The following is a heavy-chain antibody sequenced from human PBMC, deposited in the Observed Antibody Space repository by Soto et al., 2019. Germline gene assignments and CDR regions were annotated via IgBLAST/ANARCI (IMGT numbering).Heavy chain of an antibody. CDR3: AKGRETTTSAKFCFDN. V-gene: IGHV3-23*01. CDR2: QSVTGGGP. CDR1: GFSFSSYD. Sequence: GGSLRPSCAASGFSFSSYDLTWGRQAPGQGLGWVLSQSVTGGGPSYADSVRGRFTMSTGKSNKTLALEMSDLRADDSAVYYCAKGRETTTSAKFCFDNWGQGTLVTVSS. D-gene: IGHD1-26*01. J-gene: IGHJ4*02.